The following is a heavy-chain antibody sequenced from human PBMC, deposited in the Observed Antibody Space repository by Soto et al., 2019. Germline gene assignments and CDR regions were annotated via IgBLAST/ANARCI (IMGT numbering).Heavy chain of an antibody. D-gene: IGHD3-10*01. V-gene: IGHV3-23*01. CDR2: MTGTSGSR. CDR3: VKDHSTDWLGASFDV. CDR1: GFIFSNYA. J-gene: IGHJ3*01. Sequence: EVQLLESGGELVQPGGSLRLSCAASGFIFSNYAMTWVRQAPGKGLEWVSGMTGTSGSRYYADSVKGRFSIFRDNSKNTLYLQMNSLRPEASAVYYCVKDHSTDWLGASFDVWGQGTMVSVSS.